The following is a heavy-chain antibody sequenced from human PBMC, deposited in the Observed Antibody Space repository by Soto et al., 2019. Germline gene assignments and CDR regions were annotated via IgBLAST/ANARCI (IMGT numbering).Heavy chain of an antibody. V-gene: IGHV1-18*01. CDR3: ASPNAYYDFWSGEPGLMDV. CDR1: GYTFTSYG. Sequence: ASVKVYCKASGYTFTSYGISLVRQAPGQGLEWMGWISAYNGNTNYAQKLQGRVTMTTDTSTSTAYMELRSLRSDDTAVYYCASPNAYYDFWSGEPGLMDVWGKGTTVTVSS. J-gene: IGHJ6*03. D-gene: IGHD3-3*01. CDR2: ISAYNGNT.